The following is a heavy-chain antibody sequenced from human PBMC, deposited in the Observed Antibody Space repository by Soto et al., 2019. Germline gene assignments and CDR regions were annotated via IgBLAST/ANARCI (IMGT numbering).Heavy chain of an antibody. D-gene: IGHD2-15*01. V-gene: IGHV4-39*02. CDR1: GGSISSYY. CDR3: ARDRYCSGGSCLGGYYYYMDV. CDR2: IYNSGGA. J-gene: IGHJ6*03. Sequence: SETLSLTCTVSGGSISSYYWGWIRQPPGKGLEWLGSIYNSGGARYDPSFQSRVTISIDTSERQFSLKLASVTAADTAVYYCARDRYCSGGSCLGGYYYYMDVWGKGTTVTVSS.